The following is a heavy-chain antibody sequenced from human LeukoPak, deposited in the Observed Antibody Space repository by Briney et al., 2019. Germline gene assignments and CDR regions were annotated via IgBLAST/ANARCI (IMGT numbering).Heavy chain of an antibody. V-gene: IGHV3-23*01. D-gene: IGHD1-26*01. Sequence: GGFLRLSCAASGFTFSTYGMSWVRQAPGKGLEWVSAISGSGAKSYYADSVKGRFTISRDNAKNSLYLQMNSLRAEDTAVYYCARDPVGWELPTSYYYYYMDVWGKGTTVTASS. CDR3: ARDPVGWELPTSYYYYYMDV. J-gene: IGHJ6*03. CDR2: ISGSGAKS. CDR1: GFTFSTYG.